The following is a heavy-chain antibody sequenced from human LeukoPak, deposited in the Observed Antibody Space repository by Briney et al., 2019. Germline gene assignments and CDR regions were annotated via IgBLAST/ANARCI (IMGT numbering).Heavy chain of an antibody. Sequence: PGGSLRLSCAASGLAFSSYAMSWVRQPPGKGLEWVSTISVASITFYADSVKGRFTISRDNSRNTVYLQMTSLRADDTAVYYCADYCVSGVRTNFYWGLGTLVTVSS. J-gene: IGHJ4*02. V-gene: IGHV3-23*01. CDR2: ISVASIT. CDR1: GLAFSSYA. D-gene: IGHD3-10*02. CDR3: ADYCVSGVRTNFY.